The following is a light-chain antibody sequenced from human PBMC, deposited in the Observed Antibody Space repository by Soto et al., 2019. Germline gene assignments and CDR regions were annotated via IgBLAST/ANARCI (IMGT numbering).Light chain of an antibody. V-gene: IGKV1-5*03. CDR2: SAS. J-gene: IGKJ1*01. CDR1: QIISTW. Sequence: DIQMTQSPSTLSASVGDRVTITCRASQIISTWLAWYQQKPGKAPKLLIYSASDLESGVPSRFSGSGFGTEFTLTITILQPDDFATYYCQQYNSYSTFGPATFGQGTKVDIK. CDR3: QQYNSYSTFGPAT.